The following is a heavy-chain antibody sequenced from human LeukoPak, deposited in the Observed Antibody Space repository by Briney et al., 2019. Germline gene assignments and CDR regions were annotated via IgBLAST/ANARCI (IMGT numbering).Heavy chain of an antibody. Sequence: SQTLSLTCTVSGGSISSGGYYWSWIRQPPGKGLEWIGYIYHSGSTYYNPSLKSRVTISVDRSKNQFSLKLSSVTAADTAVYYCARASRIAAAGTGSRYYYYMDVWGKGTTVTVSS. D-gene: IGHD6-13*01. V-gene: IGHV4-30-2*01. CDR1: GGSISSGGYY. CDR3: ARASRIAAAGTGSRYYYYMDV. CDR2: IYHSGST. J-gene: IGHJ6*03.